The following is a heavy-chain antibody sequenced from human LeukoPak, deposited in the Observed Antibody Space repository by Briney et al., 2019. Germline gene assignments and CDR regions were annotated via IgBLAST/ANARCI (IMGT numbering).Heavy chain of an antibody. V-gene: IGHV3-23*01. Sequence: PEGSLRLSCVASGFIFNKHAMSWVRQAPGKGLEWVSGLSGSGSSTDYADSVKGRFTVSRDNSKNTLFLQMNSLRAEDTAIYYCAKERDYGPADYWGQGTLVTVSS. J-gene: IGHJ4*02. CDR1: GFIFNKHA. D-gene: IGHD4/OR15-4a*01. CDR3: AKERDYGPADY. CDR2: LSGSGSST.